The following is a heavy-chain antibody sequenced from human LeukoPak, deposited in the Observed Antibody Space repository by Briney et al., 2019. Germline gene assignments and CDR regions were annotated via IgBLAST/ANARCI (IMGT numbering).Heavy chain of an antibody. CDR1: GVSISSYY. D-gene: IGHD4-17*01. J-gene: IGHJ4*02. CDR3: ARRRNDYGDFSFDS. CDR2: IYYSGST. Sequence: PSETLSLTCTVSGVSISSYYWSWVRQPPGKGLEGVGYIYYSGSTNYNPSLKSRVTISVDPPKNQFSLKLSSVTAADTAGYYCARRRNDYGDFSFDSWGQGTLVTVSS. V-gene: IGHV4-59*08.